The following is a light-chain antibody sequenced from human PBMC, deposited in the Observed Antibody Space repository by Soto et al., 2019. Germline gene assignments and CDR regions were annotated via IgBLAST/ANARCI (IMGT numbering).Light chain of an antibody. CDR1: QSVSSY. V-gene: IGKV3-11*01. CDR3: QQRSSWPRT. Sequence: EIVLTQSPATLSLSPGERATLSCRASQSVSSYLTWYQQKPGQAPRLLIYDASNRATGIPARFSGSESGTDFTLTSSSLEPEDSAVYYCQQRSSWPRTFGQGTKVEIK. J-gene: IGKJ1*01. CDR2: DAS.